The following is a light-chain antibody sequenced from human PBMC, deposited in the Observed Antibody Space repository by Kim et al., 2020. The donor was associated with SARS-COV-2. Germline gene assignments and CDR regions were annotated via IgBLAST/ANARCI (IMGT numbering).Light chain of an antibody. CDR1: QGISCW. Sequence: ASVGDRGNIPGRASQGISCWLAWYQQKPGTAPKLLIYAASSLQSGVPSRFRGIGSGTDFTLTISSLQPEDFATYYCQQANSFPITFGQGTRLEIK. CDR2: AAS. V-gene: IGKV1-12*01. CDR3: QQANSFPIT. J-gene: IGKJ5*01.